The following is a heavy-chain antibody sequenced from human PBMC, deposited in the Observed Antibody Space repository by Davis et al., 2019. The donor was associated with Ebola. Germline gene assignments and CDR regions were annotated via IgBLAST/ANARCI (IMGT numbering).Heavy chain of an antibody. Sequence: PGGSLRLSCAASGFTFSSYAMHWVRQAPGKGLEWVAVISYDGSNKYYADSVKGRFTISRDNSKNTLYLQMNSLRAEDTAVYYCARDSSWDTVTTPVGVDYWGQGTLVTVSS. CDR1: GFTFSSYA. CDR2: ISYDGSNK. D-gene: IGHD4-11*01. J-gene: IGHJ4*02. CDR3: ARDSSWDTVTTPVGVDY. V-gene: IGHV3-30*04.